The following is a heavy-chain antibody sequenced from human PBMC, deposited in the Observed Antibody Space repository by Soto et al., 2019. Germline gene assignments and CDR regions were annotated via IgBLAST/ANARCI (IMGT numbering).Heavy chain of an antibody. CDR3: AKDQTPGYSADWAVGYYFHF. CDR2: ISASGART. CDR1: GFTLSRQA. V-gene: IGHV3-23*01. D-gene: IGHD5-12*01. J-gene: IGHJ4*02. Sequence: EVQLLESGGGLVQPGGSLRLSCAASGFTLSRQAMSWVGQAPGKGLGWVSAISASGARTYYADSVMGRFSISRDTSKNTLYLQINTLRVEDTAVYYCAKDQTPGYSADWAVGYYFHFWGQGTLVTVSS.